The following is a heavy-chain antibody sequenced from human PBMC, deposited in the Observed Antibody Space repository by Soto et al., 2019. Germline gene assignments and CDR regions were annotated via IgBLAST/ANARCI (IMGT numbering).Heavy chain of an antibody. J-gene: IGHJ6*02. Sequence: GESLKISCKGSGYSFTSYWIGWVRQMPGKGLEWMGIIYPGDSDTRYSPSFQGQVTISADKSISTAYLQWSSLKDSDTAMYCCARPPRMRVRYYYCMDVWGQGTTVTVSS. CDR1: GYSFTSYW. CDR2: IYPGDSDT. D-gene: IGHD3-22*01. V-gene: IGHV5-51*01. CDR3: ARPPRMRVRYYYCMDV.